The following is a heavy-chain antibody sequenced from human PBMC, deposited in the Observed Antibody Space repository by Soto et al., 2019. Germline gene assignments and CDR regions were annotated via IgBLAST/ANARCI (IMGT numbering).Heavy chain of an antibody. J-gene: IGHJ4*02. D-gene: IGHD6-13*01. Sequence: SETLSLTCAVSGGSISSSNWWSWVRQPPGKGLEWIGEIYHSGSTNYNPSLKSRVTISVDKSKTQFSLKLSSVTAADTAVYYCARVTSSWGLVSYFDYWGQGTLVTVSS. CDR1: GGSISSSNW. CDR3: ARVTSSWGLVSYFDY. CDR2: IYHSGST. V-gene: IGHV4-4*02.